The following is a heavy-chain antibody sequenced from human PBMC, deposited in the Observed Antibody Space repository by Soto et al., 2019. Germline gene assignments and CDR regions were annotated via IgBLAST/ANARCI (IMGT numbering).Heavy chain of an antibody. CDR2: ISWDGGST. Sequence: GGSLRLSCAASGFTFDDYTMHWVRQAPGKGLEWVSLISWDGGSTYYADSVKGRFTISRDNSKNSLYLQMNSLRTEDTALYYCAKANGVRFLEWLPGLWGQGTLVTVSS. D-gene: IGHD3-3*01. V-gene: IGHV3-43*01. CDR3: AKANGVRFLEWLPGL. J-gene: IGHJ4*02. CDR1: GFTFDDYT.